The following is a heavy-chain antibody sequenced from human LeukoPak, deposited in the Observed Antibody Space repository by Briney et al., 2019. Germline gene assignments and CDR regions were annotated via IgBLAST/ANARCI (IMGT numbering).Heavy chain of an antibody. Sequence: GGSLRLSCAASGFTFSSYSMNWVRQAPGKGLEWVSAISGSGGSTYYADSVKGRFAISRDNSKNTLYLQMNSLRAGDTAVYYCAKFDGDGGYDYGYWGQGTLVTVSS. CDR2: ISGSGGST. CDR3: AKFDGDGGYDYGY. D-gene: IGHD5-12*01. J-gene: IGHJ4*02. CDR1: GFTFSSYS. V-gene: IGHV3-23*01.